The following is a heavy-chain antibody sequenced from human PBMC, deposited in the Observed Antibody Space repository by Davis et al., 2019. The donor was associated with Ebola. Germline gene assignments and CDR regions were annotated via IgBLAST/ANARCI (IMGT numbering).Heavy chain of an antibody. D-gene: IGHD6-19*01. Sequence: SVQVSSQASGYTFPCSYMHWVRQAPGQGLEWMGWINPNSGGTNYAQNVQGWVTMTRDTSISTAYMELSRLRSDDTAVYYCARDVYGIAVAGTGVNWFDPWGQGTLVTVSS. CDR3: ARDVYGIAVAGTGVNWFDP. CDR1: GYTFPCSY. V-gene: IGHV1-2*04. CDR2: INPNSGGT. J-gene: IGHJ5*02.